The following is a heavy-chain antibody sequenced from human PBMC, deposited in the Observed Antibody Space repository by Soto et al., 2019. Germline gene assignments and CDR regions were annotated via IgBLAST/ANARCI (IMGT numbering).Heavy chain of an antibody. CDR2: INSDGSST. J-gene: IGHJ6*02. Sequence: PGGSLRLSCAASGFTFSSYWMHWVRQAPGKGLVWVSRINSDGSSTSYADSVKGRFTISRDNAKNTLYLQMNSLRAEDTAVCYCARKGYCSSTSCYTYYYYGMDVWGQGTTVTVSS. D-gene: IGHD2-2*02. CDR1: GFTFSSYW. V-gene: IGHV3-74*01. CDR3: ARKGYCSSTSCYTYYYYGMDV.